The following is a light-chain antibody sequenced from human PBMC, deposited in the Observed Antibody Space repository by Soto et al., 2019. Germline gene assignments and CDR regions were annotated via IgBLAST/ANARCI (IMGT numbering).Light chain of an antibody. CDR3: QHLNSYPL. V-gene: IGKV1-9*01. Sequence: DIQLTQSPSFLSASIGDRVTITCRASQGISSYLAWYQQKSGKAPKLLIYAASTLHSGVPSRFSGSGSRTEFTLTISSLQPEDFATYYCQHLNSYPLFGPGTKVDNK. CDR2: AAS. J-gene: IGKJ3*01. CDR1: QGISSY.